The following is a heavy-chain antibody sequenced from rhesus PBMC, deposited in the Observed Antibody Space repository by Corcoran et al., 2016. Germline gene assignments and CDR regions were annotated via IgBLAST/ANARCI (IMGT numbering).Heavy chain of an antibody. J-gene: IGHJ1*01. CDR2: IAGINTSS. CDR1: GVSISGHYY. Sequence: QVKLQKWGEGQVKPSETLSLTCAGHGVSISGHYYSSWIRQGPGKGLEWIGKIAGINTSSTSPPSLQYRVTISKHTSSTQFSLTLFSFTAADTAVYYCASSYADDYLFLLHPKAYFEFWGQGALVPVSS. V-gene: IGHV4-73*01. CDR3: ASSYADDYLFLLHPKAYFEF. D-gene: IGHD3S6*01.